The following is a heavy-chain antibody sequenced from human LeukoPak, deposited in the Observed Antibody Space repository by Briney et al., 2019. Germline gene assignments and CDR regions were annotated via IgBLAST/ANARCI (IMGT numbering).Heavy chain of an antibody. V-gene: IGHV1-3*01. CDR3: ARALREYRNWFDP. CDR1: GYTSTSYA. J-gene: IGHJ5*02. Sequence: ASVKVSCKASGYTSTSYAMHWVRQAPGQRLEWMGWINAGNGNTKYSQKFQGRVTITRDTSASTAYMELSSLRSEDTAVYYCARALREYRNWFDPWGQGTLVTVSS. D-gene: IGHD3-16*02. CDR2: INAGNGNT.